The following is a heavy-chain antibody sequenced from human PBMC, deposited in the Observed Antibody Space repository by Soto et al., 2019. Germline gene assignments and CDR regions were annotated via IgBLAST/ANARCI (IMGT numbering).Heavy chain of an antibody. CDR2: LFPNSGGT. CDR1: GYPFSDFY. J-gene: IGHJ5*02. Sequence: ASVKVSCKASGYPFSDFYLHWFRQAPGQGPEWMGWLFPNSGGTKYAQKFPGRVTMTRDTSISTAYMELSRLTSDDTAVYYCARLTITYRAVLDVSWGQGTLVVVSS. V-gene: IGHV1-2*02. CDR3: ARLTITYRAVLDVS. D-gene: IGHD3-9*01.